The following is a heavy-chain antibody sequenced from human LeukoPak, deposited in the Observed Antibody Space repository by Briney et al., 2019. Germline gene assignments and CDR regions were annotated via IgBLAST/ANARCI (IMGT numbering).Heavy chain of an antibody. V-gene: IGHV3-15*01. J-gene: IGHJ4*02. CDR2: IKSKTDGGTT. Sequence: GGSPRLSCAASGFTFSNAWMSWVRQAPGKGLEWVGRIKSKTDGGTTDYAAPVKGRFTISRDDSKNTLYLQVNSLKTEDTAVYYCTTDLYYDILTGYYWGKADYWGQGTLVTVSS. CDR3: TTDLYYDILTGYYWGKADY. D-gene: IGHD3-9*01. CDR1: GFTFSNAW.